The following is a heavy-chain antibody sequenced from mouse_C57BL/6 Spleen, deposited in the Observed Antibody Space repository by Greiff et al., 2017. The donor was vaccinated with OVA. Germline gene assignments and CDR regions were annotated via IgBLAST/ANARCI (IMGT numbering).Heavy chain of an antibody. D-gene: IGHD1-1*01. CDR3: ARGYGSSYHLDD. CDR2: IYPSDSET. J-gene: IGHJ2*01. CDR1: GYTFTSYW. Sequence: QVQLQQPGAELVRPGSSVKLSCKASGYTFTSYWMDWVKQRPGQGLEWIGNIYPSDSETHYNQKFKDKATLTVDKSSSTAYMQLSSLTSEDSAVYYCARGYGSSYHLDDWGQGTTLTVSS. V-gene: IGHV1-61*01.